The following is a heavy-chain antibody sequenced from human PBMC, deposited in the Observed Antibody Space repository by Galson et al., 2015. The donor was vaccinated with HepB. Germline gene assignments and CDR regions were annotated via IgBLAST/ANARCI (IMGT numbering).Heavy chain of an antibody. CDR3: ARRSI. V-gene: IGHV3-48*01. J-gene: IGHJ3*02. CDR2: ISSSSTI. CDR1: GFTFSTYA. Sequence: SLRLSCAASGFTFSTYAMNWVRQAPGKGLEWVSYISSSSTIYYADSVKGRFTISRDNAKNSLYLQMDSLRAENTAVFYCARRSIWGQGTMVTVSS.